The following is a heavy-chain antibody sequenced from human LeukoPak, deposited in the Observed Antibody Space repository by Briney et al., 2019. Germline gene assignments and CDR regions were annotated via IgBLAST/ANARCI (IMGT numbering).Heavy chain of an antibody. V-gene: IGHV3-7*01. D-gene: IGHD6-19*01. Sequence: GGSLKLSCAASGFTISNLWMTWVRQAPGKGLECVANIKGDGSEKDYVDSVKGRFTISRDDAKNSLYLQMTGLRAEDTAVYYCVKQAGVYWGQGTLVTVSS. CDR2: IKGDGSEK. CDR3: VKQAGVY. CDR1: GFTISNLW. J-gene: IGHJ4*02.